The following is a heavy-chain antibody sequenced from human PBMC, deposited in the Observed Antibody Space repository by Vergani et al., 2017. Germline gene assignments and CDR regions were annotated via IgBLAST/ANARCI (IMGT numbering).Heavy chain of an antibody. Sequence: QVQVVQSGAEVKKSGASVKVSCKTSGYTFSNYYMHWARQAPGQGREWMGIINPSGGHTNYAQKFQGRVTMTRDTSTSTVYMELSSLRSEDTAIYYCARGDYGILTGYRYWGQGTLVTVSA. D-gene: IGHD3-9*01. CDR3: ARGDYGILTGYRY. V-gene: IGHV1-46*03. J-gene: IGHJ4*02. CDR1: GYTFSNYY. CDR2: INPSGGHT.